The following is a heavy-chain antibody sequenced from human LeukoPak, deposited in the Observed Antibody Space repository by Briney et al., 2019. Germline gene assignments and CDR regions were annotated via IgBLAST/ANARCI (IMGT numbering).Heavy chain of an antibody. CDR1: GYTFTSYG. CDR3: ARDLEGGGGDYYDSSGYPNALDY. CDR2: ISAYNGNT. V-gene: IGHV1-18*01. J-gene: IGHJ4*02. Sequence: GAAVKVSFKASGYTFTSYGISWVRQAPGQGLEWMGWISAYNGNTNYAQKLQGRVIMTTDTSTSTAYMELRSMRSDDTAVYYCARDLEGGGGDYYDSSGYPNALDYWGQGTLVTVSS. D-gene: IGHD3-22*01.